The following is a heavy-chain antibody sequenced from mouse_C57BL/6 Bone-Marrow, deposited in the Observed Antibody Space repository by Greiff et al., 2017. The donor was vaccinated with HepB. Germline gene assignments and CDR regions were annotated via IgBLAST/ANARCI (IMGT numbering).Heavy chain of an antibody. CDR1: GFSLTSYG. V-gene: IGHV2-2*01. D-gene: IGHD1-1*01. CDR3: ARNSAYYYGSSYVGFDY. CDR2: IWRGGST. Sequence: QVQLQQSGPGLVQPSQRLSITCTVSGFSLTSYGVHWVRQSPGKGLEWLGVIWRGGSTDYNAAFISRLSISKDNSKSQVFFKMNSLQADDTAIYYCARNSAYYYGSSYVGFDYWGQGTTLTVSS. J-gene: IGHJ2*01.